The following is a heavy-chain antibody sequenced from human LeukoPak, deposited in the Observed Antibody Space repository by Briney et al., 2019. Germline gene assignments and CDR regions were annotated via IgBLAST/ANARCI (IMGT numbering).Heavy chain of an antibody. CDR1: GFTLSTYW. CDR3: ARDRGSSGRLGRFDN. J-gene: IGHJ4*02. Sequence: GGSLRLSCAASGFTLSTYWMTWVRQAPGKGLEWVANIKQDGSEKYYVGPVKGRFTLSRDNAKKLLYLQMNSLRVEDTAVYYCARDRGSSGRLGRFDNWGQGTLVTVSP. D-gene: IGHD6-19*01. V-gene: IGHV3-7*01. CDR2: IKQDGSEK.